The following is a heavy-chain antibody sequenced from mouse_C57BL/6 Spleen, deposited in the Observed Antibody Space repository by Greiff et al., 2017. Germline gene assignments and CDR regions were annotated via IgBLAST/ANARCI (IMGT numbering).Heavy chain of an antibody. CDR2: IYYSGTI. V-gene: IGHV3-5*01. CDR3: AREGYYGSSYRYFDV. J-gene: IGHJ1*03. CDR1: GISITTGNYR. D-gene: IGHD1-1*01. Sequence: DVQLQESGPGLVKPSQTVFLTCTVTGISITTGNYRWSWIRQFPGNKLEWIGYIYYSGTITYNPSLTSRTTITRDTPKNQFFLEMNSLTAEDTATYYCAREGYYGSSYRYFDVWGTGTTVTVSS.